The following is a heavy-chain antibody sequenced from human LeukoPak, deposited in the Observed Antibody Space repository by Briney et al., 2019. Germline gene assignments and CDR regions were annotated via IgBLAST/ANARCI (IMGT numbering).Heavy chain of an antibody. CDR1: GFTFSSYA. Sequence: GGSLRLSCAASGFTFSSYAMTWVRQAPGRGLDWLAAIRGSGGSTYYADSVKGRFTISRDNSKNMLYLQMNSLRDEDTAVYYCAKTFPYGTTWYGFCDYWGQGALVTVSS. V-gene: IGHV3-23*01. J-gene: IGHJ4*02. D-gene: IGHD3-3*01. CDR3: AKTFPYGTTWYGFCDY. CDR2: IRGSGGST.